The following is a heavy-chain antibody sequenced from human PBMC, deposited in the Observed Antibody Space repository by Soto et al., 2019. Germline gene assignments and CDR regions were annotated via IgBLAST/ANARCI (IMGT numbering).Heavy chain of an antibody. CDR2: ISYDGSNK. Sequence: GGSLRLSCAASGFTFSSYGMHWVRQAPGKGLEWVAVISYDGSNKYYADSVKGRFTISRDNSKNTLYLQMNSLRAEDTAVYYCATTYCDFWSGSLPRFDYWGQGTLVTVSS. V-gene: IGHV3-30*03. CDR3: ATTYCDFWSGSLPRFDY. D-gene: IGHD3-3*01. J-gene: IGHJ4*02. CDR1: GFTFSSYG.